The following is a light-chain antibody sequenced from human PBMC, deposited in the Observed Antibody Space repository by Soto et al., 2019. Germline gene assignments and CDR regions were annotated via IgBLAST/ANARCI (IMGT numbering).Light chain of an antibody. CDR1: QSVSTY. CDR2: DAS. J-gene: IGKJ5*01. V-gene: IGKV3-11*01. Sequence: DIVLTQSPATLSLSPGERATLSCWASQSVSTYLAWYQQKPGQAPRLLIYDASSRATGIPARFSGSGSGTDFTLTISSVEPEDFAVYYCQQRQYWPPITFGQGTRLETK. CDR3: QQRQYWPPIT.